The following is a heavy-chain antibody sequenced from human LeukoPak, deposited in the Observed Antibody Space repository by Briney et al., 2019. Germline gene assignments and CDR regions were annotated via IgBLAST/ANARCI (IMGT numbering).Heavy chain of an antibody. D-gene: IGHD3-22*01. CDR1: GYSFTTYW. V-gene: IGHV5-51*01. J-gene: IGHJ4*02. CDR3: ARLYSSGHPPGY. Sequence: GESLKISCKGSGYSFTTYWIAWVRQMPGRGLEWMGIISPDDSEIRYSPSFRGQVTISADKSISTAYLQWSRLKASDTAFYYCARLYSSGHPPGYWGQGTLVTVSS. CDR2: ISPDDSEI.